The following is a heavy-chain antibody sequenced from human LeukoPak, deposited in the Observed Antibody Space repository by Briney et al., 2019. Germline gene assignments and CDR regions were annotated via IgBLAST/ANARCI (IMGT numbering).Heavy chain of an antibody. J-gene: IGHJ4*02. Sequence: GGSLRLSCAASGFTFDDYGMSWVRQAPGKGLVWVSRINSDGITTTYADSVKGRFTISRDNAKNTLYLQMNSLRAEDTAVYYCAREKWSSGWPLDYWGQGTLVTVSS. CDR1: GFTFDDYG. CDR2: INSDGITT. V-gene: IGHV3-74*01. CDR3: AREKWSSGWPLDY. D-gene: IGHD6-19*01.